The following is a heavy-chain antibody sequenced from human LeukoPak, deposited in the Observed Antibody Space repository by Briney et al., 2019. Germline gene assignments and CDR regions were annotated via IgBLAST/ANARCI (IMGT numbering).Heavy chain of an antibody. CDR3: ASSIAAHAFDI. D-gene: IGHD6-6*01. Sequence: SVKVSCKASGGTFCSYAISWVRQAPGQGLEWMGGIIPIFGTANYAQKFQGRVTITTDESTSTAYMELSSLRSEDTAVYYCASSIAAHAFDIWGQGTMVTVSS. J-gene: IGHJ3*02. V-gene: IGHV1-69*05. CDR2: IIPIFGTA. CDR1: GGTFCSYA.